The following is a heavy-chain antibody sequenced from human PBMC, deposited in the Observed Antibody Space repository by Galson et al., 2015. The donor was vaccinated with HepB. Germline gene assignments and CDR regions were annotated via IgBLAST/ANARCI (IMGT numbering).Heavy chain of an antibody. V-gene: IGHV3-7*03. CDR2: MNPDESAR. Sequence: SLRLSCAASGYSFWRYWMSWVRQAPGKGLEWVANMNPDESARNYVDSVKGRFTISRDNAKNSLYLQMNSLSVDDTAVYFCAREPGADVWGQGTTVIVSS. D-gene: IGHD4/OR15-4a*01. CDR3: AREPGADV. CDR1: GYSFWRYW. J-gene: IGHJ6*02.